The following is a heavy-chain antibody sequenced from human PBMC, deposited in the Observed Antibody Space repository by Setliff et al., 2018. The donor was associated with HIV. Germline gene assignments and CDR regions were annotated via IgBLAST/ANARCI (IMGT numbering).Heavy chain of an antibody. CDR1: GASISSYS. Sequence: SETLSLTCTVSGASISSYSWGWIRQPPGKGLEWIASFHHSGSTSYNPSLRSRVTISVDTSKNPFSLKLISVTAADTAVYYCARPLSTSYNFWGDALAIWGQGTMVTVSS. CDR3: ARPLSTSYNFWGDALAI. J-gene: IGHJ3*02. CDR2: FHHSGST. D-gene: IGHD3-3*01. V-gene: IGHV4-39*02.